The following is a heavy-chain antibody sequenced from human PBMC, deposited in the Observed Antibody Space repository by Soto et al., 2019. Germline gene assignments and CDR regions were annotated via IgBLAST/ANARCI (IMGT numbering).Heavy chain of an antibody. CDR3: AKDRGVRGVITHYYYYYGMDV. CDR2: ISYDGSNK. D-gene: IGHD3-10*01. CDR1: GFTFSSYG. V-gene: IGHV3-30*18. J-gene: IGHJ6*02. Sequence: GGSLRLSCAASGFTFSSYGMHWVRQAPGKGLEWVAVISYDGSNKYYADSVKGRFTISRDNSKNTLYLQMNSLRAEDTAVYYCAKDRGVRGVITHYYYYYGMDVWGQGTTVTVSS.